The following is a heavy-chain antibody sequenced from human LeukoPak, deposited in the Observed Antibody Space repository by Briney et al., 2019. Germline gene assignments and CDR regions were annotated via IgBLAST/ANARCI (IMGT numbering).Heavy chain of an antibody. CDR3: ARGMGSGSYSAAYYFDY. V-gene: IGHV1-8*01. J-gene: IGHJ4*02. Sequence: ASVKVSCKASGYTFTSYDFNWVRQATGQGLEWMGCMNPNSGNTGYAQKFQGRVTMTRSTSISTAYMELSSLRSEDTAVYYCARGMGSGSYSAAYYFDYWGQGTLVTVSS. D-gene: IGHD3-22*01. CDR1: GYTFTSYD. CDR2: MNPNSGNT.